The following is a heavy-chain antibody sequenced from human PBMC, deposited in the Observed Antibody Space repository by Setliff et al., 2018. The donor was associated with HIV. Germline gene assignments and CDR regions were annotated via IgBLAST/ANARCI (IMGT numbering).Heavy chain of an antibody. CDR2: MTPYSGNT. CDR1: GDTFTSYD. V-gene: IGHV1-8*02. J-gene: IGHJ4*02. D-gene: IGHD2-21*01. CDR3: AVVNKVTDFEY. Sequence: ASVKVSCKTSGDTFTSYDINWVRQAAGHGLEWMGWMTPYSGNTGYAQKFHGRVTMTRDTSISTAYMELSSLTSEDTAMYYCAVVNKVTDFEYWGQGTLVTVSS.